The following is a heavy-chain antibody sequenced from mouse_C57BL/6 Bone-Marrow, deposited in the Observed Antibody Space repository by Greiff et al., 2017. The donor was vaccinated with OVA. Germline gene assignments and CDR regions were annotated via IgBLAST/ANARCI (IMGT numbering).Heavy chain of an antibody. CDR3: TTVVGRELFDY. V-gene: IGHV1-15*01. D-gene: IGHD1-1*01. CDR2: IDPETGGT. J-gene: IGHJ2*01. CDR1: GYTFTDYE. Sequence: QVQLKESGAELVRPGASVTLSCKASGYTFTDYEMHWVKQTPVHGLEWIGAIDPETGGTAYNQKFKGKAILTADKSSSTAYMELRSLTSEDSAVYYCTTVVGRELFDYWGQGTTLTVSS.